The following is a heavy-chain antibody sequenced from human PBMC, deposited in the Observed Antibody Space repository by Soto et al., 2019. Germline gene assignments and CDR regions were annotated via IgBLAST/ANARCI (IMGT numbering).Heavy chain of an antibody. Sequence: PSQTLSLTCAISGDSVSSNSAAWNWIRQSPSRGLEWLGRTYYRSKWYNDYAVSVKSRITINPDTSKNQFSLQLNSVTPEDTAVYYCARDIGVVPAAMRRGNYYYYYGMDVWGQGTTVTVSS. CDR3: ARDIGVVPAAMRRGNYYYYYGMDV. D-gene: IGHD2-2*01. V-gene: IGHV6-1*01. CDR2: TYYRSKWYN. CDR1: GDSVSSNSAA. J-gene: IGHJ6*02.